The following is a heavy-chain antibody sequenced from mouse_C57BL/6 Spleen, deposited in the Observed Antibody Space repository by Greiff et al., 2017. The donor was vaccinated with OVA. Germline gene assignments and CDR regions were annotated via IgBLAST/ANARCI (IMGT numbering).Heavy chain of an antibody. CDR1: GYTFTDYY. V-gene: IGHV1-19*01. J-gene: IGHJ1*03. Sequence: EVQLQQSGPVLVKPGASVKMSCKASGYTFTDYYMNWVKQSHGKSLEWIGVINPYNGGTSYNQKFKGKATLTVDKSSSTAYMELNSLTSEDSAVYYCAIYDCYYEGYFDVWGTGTTVTVSS. D-gene: IGHD2-3*01. CDR3: AIYDCYYEGYFDV. CDR2: INPYNGGT.